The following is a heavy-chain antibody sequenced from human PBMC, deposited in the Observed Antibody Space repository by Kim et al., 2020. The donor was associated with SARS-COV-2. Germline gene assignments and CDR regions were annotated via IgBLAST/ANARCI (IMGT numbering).Heavy chain of an antibody. CDR1: GFTVSSNY. CDR3: ARDMPLTGFDY. D-gene: IGHD3-9*01. Sequence: GGSLRLSCAASGFTVSSNYMSWVRQAPGKGLEWVSVIYSGGSTYYADSVKGRFTISRDNSKNTLYLQMNSLRAEDTAVYYCARDMPLTGFDYWGQGTLVTVSS. CDR2: IYSGGST. J-gene: IGHJ4*02. V-gene: IGHV3-53*01.